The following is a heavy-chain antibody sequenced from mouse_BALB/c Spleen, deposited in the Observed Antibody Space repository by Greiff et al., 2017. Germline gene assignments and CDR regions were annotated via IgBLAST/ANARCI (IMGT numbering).Heavy chain of an antibody. CDR2: IDPYYGCT. J-gene: IGHJ3*01. CDR1: GYSFTGYN. V-gene: IGHV1-39*01. D-gene: IGHD2-14*01. CDR3: ARGDYRYQFAY. Sequence: EVQLVESGPELEKPGASVKISCKASGYSFTGYNMNWVKQSNGKSLEWIGNIDPYYGCTSYNQKFKGKATLTVDKSSSTAYMQLKSLTSEDSAVYYCARGDYRYQFAYWGQGTLVTVSA.